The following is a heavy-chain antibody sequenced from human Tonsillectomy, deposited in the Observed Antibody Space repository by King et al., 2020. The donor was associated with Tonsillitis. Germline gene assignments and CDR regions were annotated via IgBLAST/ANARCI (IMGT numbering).Heavy chain of an antibody. CDR2: TYSRSKWFT. J-gene: IGHJ3*01. CDR1: GDSVSSNSAA. Sequence: VQLQQSGPGLVKPSQALSLTCVISGDSVSSNSAAWNWIRQSPSRGLEWLGRTYSRSKWFTDYAFSVKSRVTINADTSKNQFSLQLNSVTPDDTAVYYCARESGRSTFDALDVWGQGTVVTVSS. V-gene: IGHV6-1*01. CDR3: ARESGRSTFDALDV. D-gene: IGHD6-19*01.